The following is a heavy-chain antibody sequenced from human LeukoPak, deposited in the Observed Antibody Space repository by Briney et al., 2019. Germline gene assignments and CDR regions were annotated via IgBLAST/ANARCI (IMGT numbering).Heavy chain of an antibody. Sequence: SETLSLTCTVSGGSISSGSYYWSWIRQTPGKGLEWIGEISHTGSTNYNPSLKSRVTISVDTSKNQFSLKLSSVTAADTAVYYCARDSGKQHNWFDPWGQGTLVTVSS. V-gene: IGHV4-39*07. J-gene: IGHJ5*02. CDR2: ISHTGST. D-gene: IGHD3-10*01. CDR3: ARDSGKQHNWFDP. CDR1: GGSISSGSYY.